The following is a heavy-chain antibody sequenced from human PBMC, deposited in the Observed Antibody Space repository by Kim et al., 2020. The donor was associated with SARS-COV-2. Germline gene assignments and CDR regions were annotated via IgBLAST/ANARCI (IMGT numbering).Heavy chain of an antibody. D-gene: IGHD3-16*02. V-gene: IGHV1-18*01. CDR3: AKHMVAFAGVLVSDF. Sequence: ASVKVSCKASGYTFTDYSINWVRQAPGQGLEWMGWISTYNGNAKYAQKFQDRVIMTTDTSTSTAYLELRSLRSDDTAVYYCAKHMVAFAGVLVSDFWGQGALVTVSS. CDR2: ISTYNGNA. CDR1: GYTFTDYS. J-gene: IGHJ4*02.